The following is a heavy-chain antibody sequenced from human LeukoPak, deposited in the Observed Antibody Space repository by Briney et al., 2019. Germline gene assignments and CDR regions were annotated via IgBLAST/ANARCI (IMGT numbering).Heavy chain of an antibody. CDR1: GGSFSGYY. J-gene: IGHJ3*02. V-gene: IGHV4-34*01. Sequence: SETLSLTCAVYGGSFSGYYWSWIRQPPGKGLEWIGEINHSGSTNYNPSLKSRVTISVDTSKNQFSLKLSSVTAADTAVYYCARSLRFLEWFLDAFDIWGEGTMVTVSS. CDR3: ARSLRFLEWFLDAFDI. CDR2: INHSGST. D-gene: IGHD3-3*01.